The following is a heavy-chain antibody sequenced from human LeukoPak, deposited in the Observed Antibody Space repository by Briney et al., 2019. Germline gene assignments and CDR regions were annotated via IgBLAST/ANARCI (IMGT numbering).Heavy chain of an antibody. Sequence: GGSLRLSCAASGFTFSNFPMTWVRQAPGKGPEWVSAISGSGGDTYYADSVKGRFTISRDNSKNTLYLQMNSLRAEDTAVYYCAKKGATTGDFDYWGQGTLVTVSS. CDR3: AKKGATTGDFDY. J-gene: IGHJ4*02. V-gene: IGHV3-23*01. CDR1: GFTFSNFP. CDR2: ISGSGGDT. D-gene: IGHD1-26*01.